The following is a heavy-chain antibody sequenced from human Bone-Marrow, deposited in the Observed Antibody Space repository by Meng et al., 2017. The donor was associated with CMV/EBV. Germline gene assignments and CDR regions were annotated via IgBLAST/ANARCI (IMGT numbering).Heavy chain of an antibody. D-gene: IGHD1-1*01. CDR3: ASGNVFNI. V-gene: IGHV3-7*01. Sequence: GGSLRLSCGDSGFTFSIHWMSRVRQAPGKGPEWVASIKPDGSEIQYVGSLKGRFTVSRDNARKSLYLQMNSLTAEDTAVYYCASGNVFNIWGQGTLVTVSS. CDR1: GFTFSIHW. J-gene: IGHJ3*02. CDR2: IKPDGSEI.